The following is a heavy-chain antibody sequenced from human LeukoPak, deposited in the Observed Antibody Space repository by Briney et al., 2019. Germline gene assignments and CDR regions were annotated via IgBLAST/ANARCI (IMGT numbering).Heavy chain of an antibody. Sequence: GESLKISCKGSGYSFTSYWIGWVRQMPGKGLEWMGIIYPGDSDTRYSPSFQGHVTISADKSISTAYLQWSSLKASDTAMYYCASGAGYYDSSGYYRDYWGHGTLVTVSS. CDR1: GYSFTSYW. CDR3: ASGAGYYDSSGYYRDY. D-gene: IGHD3-22*01. J-gene: IGHJ4*01. CDR2: IYPGDSDT. V-gene: IGHV5-51*01.